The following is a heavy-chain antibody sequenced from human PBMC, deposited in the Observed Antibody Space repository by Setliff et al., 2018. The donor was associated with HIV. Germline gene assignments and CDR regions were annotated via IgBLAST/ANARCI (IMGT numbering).Heavy chain of an antibody. J-gene: IGHJ4*02. V-gene: IGHV4-61*02. Sequence: PSETLSLTCTVSGDFISSGNFHWNWIRQPAGKGPGWIGLIYTRGSVSYNPSLMSRVTISLDTSKNQLSLKLSSVTAADTAVYYCTREFFYWGQGILVTVSS. CDR1: GDFISSGNFH. D-gene: IGHD3-3*01. CDR3: TREFFY. CDR2: IYTRGSV.